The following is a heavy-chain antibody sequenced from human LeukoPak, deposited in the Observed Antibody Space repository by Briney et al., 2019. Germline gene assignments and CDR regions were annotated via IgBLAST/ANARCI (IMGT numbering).Heavy chain of an antibody. J-gene: IGHJ4*02. CDR3: ARSARGVSGFYFDY. D-gene: IGHD3-10*01. Sequence: GGSLRLPCAASGFTFDDYGMSWVRQAPGKGLEWVSGINWNGGSTGYADSVKGRLTISRDNAKNSLYLQMNSLRAEDTALYYCARSARGVSGFYFDYWGQGTLVTVSS. CDR1: GFTFDDYG. V-gene: IGHV3-20*04. CDR2: INWNGGST.